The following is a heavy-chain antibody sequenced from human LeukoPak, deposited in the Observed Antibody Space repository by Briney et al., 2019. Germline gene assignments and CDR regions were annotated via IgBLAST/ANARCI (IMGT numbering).Heavy chain of an antibody. CDR2: ISSSSSYI. V-gene: IGHV3-21*01. Sequence: PGGSLRLSCAASGFTFSSYSMNWVRQAPGKGREWVSSISSSSSYIYYADSVKGRFTISRDNAKNSLYLQMNSLRAENTAVYYCAGGRWLHSSDYWGQGTLVTVSS. D-gene: IGHD5-24*01. CDR3: AGGRWLHSSDY. CDR1: GFTFSSYS. J-gene: IGHJ4*02.